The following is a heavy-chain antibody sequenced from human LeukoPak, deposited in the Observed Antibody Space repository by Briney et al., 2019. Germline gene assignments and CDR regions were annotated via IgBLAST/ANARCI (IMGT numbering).Heavy chain of an antibody. CDR1: GFTFSSFS. V-gene: IGHV3-48*02. D-gene: IGHD3-10*01. J-gene: IGHJ4*02. Sequence: PGGSLRLSCAASGFTFSSFSMNWVRQAPGKGLEWVAYISITSTTIYYAGSVKGRFTISRDNAKNSLYLQMNSLRDEDTAVYYCARDMNYYGSGNYWGYWGQGTLVTVSS. CDR3: ARDMNYYGSGNYWGY. CDR2: ISITSTTI.